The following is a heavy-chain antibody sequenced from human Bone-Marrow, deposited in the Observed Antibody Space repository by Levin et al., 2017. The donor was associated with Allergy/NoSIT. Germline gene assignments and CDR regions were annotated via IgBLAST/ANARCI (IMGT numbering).Heavy chain of an antibody. Sequence: GESLKISCAASGFTFRHYTMNWVRQAPGKGLEWVSCIPRSGDSTYYADSVKGRFTISRDNAKNSLYLQLNRLRDEDTAMYYCARDPARGYYDSSGYSGDHWGQGTLVTVSS. V-gene: IGHV3-48*02. D-gene: IGHD3-22*01. J-gene: IGHJ4*02. CDR2: IPRSGDST. CDR3: ARDPARGYYDSSGYSGDH. CDR1: GFTFRHYT.